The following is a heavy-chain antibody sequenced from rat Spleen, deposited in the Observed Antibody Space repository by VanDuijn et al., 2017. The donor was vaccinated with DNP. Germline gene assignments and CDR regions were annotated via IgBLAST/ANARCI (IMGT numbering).Heavy chain of an antibody. CDR1: GFTFSDFY. Sequence: EVQLVDSGGGLVQPGRSLKLSCAASGFTFSDFYMAWVRQAPKKGLEWVATISYDGSSTYYRDSVKGRFTISRDNAKSTLYLQMDSLRSEDTATYYCARHYGGYSYYWYFDFWGPGTMVTVSS. V-gene: IGHV5-7*01. CDR3: ARHYGGYSYYWYFDF. J-gene: IGHJ1*01. D-gene: IGHD1-11*01. CDR2: ISYDGSST.